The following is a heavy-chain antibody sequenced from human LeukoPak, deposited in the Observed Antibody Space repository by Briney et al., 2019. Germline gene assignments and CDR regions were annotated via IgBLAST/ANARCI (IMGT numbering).Heavy chain of an antibody. V-gene: IGHV4-39*07. CDR2: IYYSGST. J-gene: IGHJ4*02. CDR3: AGLGELWTVTWAYFDY. Sequence: WVRQASGKGLEWVGSIYYSGSTYYNQSHKSRVTISVDTSKNQFSLKLSSMTAADTAVYDCAGLGELWTVTWAYFDYCGQGTLVTVSA. D-gene: IGHD3-16*01.